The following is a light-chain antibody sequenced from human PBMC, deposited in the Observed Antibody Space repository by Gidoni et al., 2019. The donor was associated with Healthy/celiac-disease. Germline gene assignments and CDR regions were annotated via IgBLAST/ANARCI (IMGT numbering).Light chain of an antibody. J-gene: IGLJ2*01. CDR1: KSGDKY. CDR3: QAWDSSTAV. CDR2: QDS. Sequence: SYELTQPPSVSSSPGQTASITCSGDKSGDKYACWYQQKPGQSPVLVIYQDSKRPSGIPERFSGSNSGNTATLTISGTQAMDEADYYCQAWDSSTAVFGGGTKLTVL. V-gene: IGLV3-1*01.